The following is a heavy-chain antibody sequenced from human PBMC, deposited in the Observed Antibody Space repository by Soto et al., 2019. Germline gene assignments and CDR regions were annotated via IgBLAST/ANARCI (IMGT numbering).Heavy chain of an antibody. CDR3: ARLFTLYYFDY. V-gene: IGHV4-39*01. CDR1: GGSISSSSYY. CDR2: MYYSGST. D-gene: IGHD3-10*02. J-gene: IGHJ4*02. Sequence: QLQLQESGPGLVKPSETLSLTCTVSGGSISSSSYYWGWIRQPPGKGLEWIGSMYYSGSTHYNPSLNSRVTRSVDTSKNQFPLKLSSVTAADTAVYYCARLFTLYYFDYWGQGTLVTVSS.